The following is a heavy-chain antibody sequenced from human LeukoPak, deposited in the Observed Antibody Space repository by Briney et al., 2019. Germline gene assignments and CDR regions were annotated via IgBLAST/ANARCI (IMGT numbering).Heavy chain of an antibody. J-gene: IGHJ4*02. CDR2: INSGGSST. V-gene: IGHV3-74*01. D-gene: IGHD2-2*01. CDR3: TRDRPVVCSSTSCYPRFDY. Sequence: QTGGSLSLSCAASGFTFSSYWMHWVRQVPGKGLVWVSRINSGGSSTCYAYSVKGRFIISRDNAKNTLYLQMNSLRAEDTAVYFCTRDRPVVCSSTSCYPRFDYWGQGALVTVSS. CDR1: GFTFSSYW.